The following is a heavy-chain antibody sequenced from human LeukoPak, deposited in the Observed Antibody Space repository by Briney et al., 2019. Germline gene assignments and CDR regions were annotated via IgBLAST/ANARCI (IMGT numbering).Heavy chain of an antibody. V-gene: IGHV3-7*03. CDR1: GFTFSTYW. Sequence: GGSLRLSCAASGFTFSTYWMNWYRQAPGKGLEWVGNINQDASEINYVDSVRGRFTISRDNAKNSLHLQMNSLRAEDTAVYYCAKSRVVVVPPAFDYWGQGTLVTVSS. CDR3: AKSRVVVVPPAFDY. D-gene: IGHD3-22*01. J-gene: IGHJ4*02. CDR2: INQDASEI.